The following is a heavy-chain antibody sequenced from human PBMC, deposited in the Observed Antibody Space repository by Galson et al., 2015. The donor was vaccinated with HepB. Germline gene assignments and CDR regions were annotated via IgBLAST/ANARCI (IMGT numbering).Heavy chain of an antibody. CDR1: GFTFSSYA. CDR3: AREFLGVADY. CDR2: ISYDGSNK. V-gene: IGHV3-30*04. J-gene: IGHJ4*02. Sequence: SLRLSCAASGFTFSSYAMHWVRQAPGKGLEWVAVISYDGSNKYYADSVKGRFTISRDNSKNTLYLQMNSLRAEDTAVYYCAREFLGVADYWGQGTLVTVSS. D-gene: IGHD3-3*01.